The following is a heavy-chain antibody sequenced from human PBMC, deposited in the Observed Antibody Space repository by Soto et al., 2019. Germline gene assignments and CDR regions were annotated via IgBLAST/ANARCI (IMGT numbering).Heavy chain of an antibody. CDR1: GDSVAXNSAT. CDR3: ARHKGGYYSGVDV. CDR2: TYYRSKWYS. J-gene: IGHJ6*02. D-gene: IGHD3-16*01. Sequence: PSQTLSLTCAISGDSVAXNSATWNWIRQSPSRGLEWLGRTYYRSKWYSDYAVSVNSRVSINPDTSKNQFSLKLSSVTAADTAVYYCARHKGGYYSGVDVWGQGTTVTVSS. V-gene: IGHV6-1*01.